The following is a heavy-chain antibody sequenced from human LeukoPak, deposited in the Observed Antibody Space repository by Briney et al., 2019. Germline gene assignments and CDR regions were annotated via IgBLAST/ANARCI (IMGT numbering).Heavy chain of an antibody. CDR2: IYYSGST. J-gene: IGHJ4*02. D-gene: IGHD2-2*01. V-gene: IGHV4-39*01. Sequence: SETLSLTCTVSGDSISSYYWGWIRQPPGKGLEWIGSIYYSGSTYYNPSLKSRVTISVDTSKNQFTLKLSSVTAADTAVYYCARLWRYCSSTSCYGARYFDYWRQGTLVTVSS. CDR3: ARLWRYCSSTSCYGARYFDY. CDR1: GDSISSYY.